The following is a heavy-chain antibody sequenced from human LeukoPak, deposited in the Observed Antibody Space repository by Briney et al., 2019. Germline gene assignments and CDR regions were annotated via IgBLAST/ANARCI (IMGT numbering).Heavy chain of an antibody. CDR3: ARRTVVGATRYWYFDL. CDR1: GGSFSGYY. V-gene: IGHV4-34*01. CDR2: IYYSGST. J-gene: IGHJ2*01. D-gene: IGHD1-26*01. Sequence: SETLSLTCAVYGGSFSGYYWSWIRQPPGKGLEWIGSIYYSGSTYYNPSLKSRVTISVDTSKNQFSLKLSSVTAADTAVYYCARRTVVGATRYWYFDLWGRGTLVTVSS.